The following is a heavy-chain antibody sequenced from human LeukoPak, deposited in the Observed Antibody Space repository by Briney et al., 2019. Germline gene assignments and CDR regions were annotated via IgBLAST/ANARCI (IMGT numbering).Heavy chain of an antibody. CDR1: GYTFTSYD. V-gene: IGHV1-8*01. CDR3: AAWDYCSGGSWCDAFDI. D-gene: IGHD2-15*01. CDR2: MNPNSGNT. Sequence: ASVKVSCKASGYTFTSYDINWVRQATGQGLEWMGWMNPNSGNTGYAQKFQGRGTMTRNTSISTAYMELSSLRSEDTAVYYCAAWDYCSGGSWCDAFDIWGQGTMVTVSS. J-gene: IGHJ3*02.